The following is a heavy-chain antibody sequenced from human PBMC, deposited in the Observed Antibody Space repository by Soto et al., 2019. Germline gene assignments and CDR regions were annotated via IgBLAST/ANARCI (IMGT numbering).Heavy chain of an antibody. V-gene: IGHV6-1*01. J-gene: IGHJ6*02. CDR2: TYYRSKWYN. D-gene: IGHD6-19*01. CDR3: ARAGAERAGDYYYYYGMDV. CDR1: GDSVSSNSAA. Sequence: PSQTLSLTCAISGDSVSSNSAAWNWIRQSPSRGLEWLGRTYYRSKWYNDYAVSVKSRITINPDTSKNQFSLQLNSVTPEDTAVYYCARAGAERAGDYYYYYGMDVWGQGTTVTVSS.